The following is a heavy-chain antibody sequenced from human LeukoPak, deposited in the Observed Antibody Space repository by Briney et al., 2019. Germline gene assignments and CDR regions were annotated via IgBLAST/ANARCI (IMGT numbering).Heavy chain of an antibody. V-gene: IGHV5-51*01. CDR1: GYSLTSYW. CDR3: VRLSGRGNIAAWDDY. Sequence: GESLKISCKGSGYSLTSYWIGWVRPMPGKGLEWKWIIYPGDSDTRYSPSFQGQVTLSADKSISTAYLQWSSLKASDTAMYYCVRLSGRGNIAAWDDYWGQGTLVTVSS. D-gene: IGHD3-10*01. CDR2: IYPGDSDT. J-gene: IGHJ4*02.